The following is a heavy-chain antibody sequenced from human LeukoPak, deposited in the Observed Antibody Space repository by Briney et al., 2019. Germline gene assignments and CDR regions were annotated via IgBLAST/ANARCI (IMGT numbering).Heavy chain of an antibody. J-gene: IGHJ5*02. V-gene: IGHV4-59*08. D-gene: IGHD2-15*01. Sequence: PSETLSLTCSVSSDSISPYYWNWIRQPPGKGLEWIGYISYSGSTDYNPSLKSRVTISLDTSRDQFSLNLASVTAADTAVYYCARLPDFRFCSGGSCYFDPWGQGTLVTVSS. CDR1: SDSISPYY. CDR2: ISYSGST. CDR3: ARLPDFRFCSGGSCYFDP.